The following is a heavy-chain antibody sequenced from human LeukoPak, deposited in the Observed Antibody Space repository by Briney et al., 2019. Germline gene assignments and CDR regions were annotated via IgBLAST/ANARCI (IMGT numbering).Heavy chain of an antibody. CDR2: ISGSGGST. V-gene: IGHV3-23*01. D-gene: IGHD6-19*01. J-gene: IGHJ4*02. CDR3: AKEHQYSSGWVPLDY. Sequence: GGSLRLSCAASGFTFSSYAMRWVRQAAGKGLEWVAAISGSGGSTYCADSVNRRFTISRDNSKNTPYLQMNSLRAEDTAVYYCAKEHQYSSGWVPLDYWGQGTLVTVSS. CDR1: GFTFSSYA.